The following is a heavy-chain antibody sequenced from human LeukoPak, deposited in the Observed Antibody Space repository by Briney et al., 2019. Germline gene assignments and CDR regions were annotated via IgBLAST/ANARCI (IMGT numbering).Heavy chain of an antibody. J-gene: IGHJ3*02. Sequence: PSETLSLTCTVSGYSISSDYYWGWIRQPPGKGLEWIGSIYHSGSIYYNPSLKSRVTISVDTSKNQFSLKLSSVTAADTAVYYCARDWFSSSWYGVSPDAFDIWGQGTMVTVSS. D-gene: IGHD6-13*01. V-gene: IGHV4-38-2*02. CDR3: ARDWFSSSWYGVSPDAFDI. CDR1: GYSISSDYY. CDR2: IYHSGSI.